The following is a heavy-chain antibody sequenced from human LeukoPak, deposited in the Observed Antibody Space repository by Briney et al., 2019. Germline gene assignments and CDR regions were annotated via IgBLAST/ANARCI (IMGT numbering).Heavy chain of an antibody. J-gene: IGHJ4*02. CDR1: GFTFSSYT. D-gene: IGHD5-12*01. CDR3: ASRPPRGSAVDY. CDR2: ISYDGTIK. Sequence: GGSLRLSCVVSGFTFSSYTMHWVRQAPGKGLEWVAVISYDGTIKYYADSVKGRFTISRDNAKNSLYLQMNSLRAEDTAVYYCASRPPRGSAVDYWGQGTLVTVSS. V-gene: IGHV3-30*04.